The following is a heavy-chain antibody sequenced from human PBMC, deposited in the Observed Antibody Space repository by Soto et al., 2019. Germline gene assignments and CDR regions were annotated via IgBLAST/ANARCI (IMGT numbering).Heavy chain of an antibody. D-gene: IGHD2-15*01. CDR2: IYYSGST. V-gene: IGHV4-59*01. CDR3: ESNTKVLRRGAFDI. Sequence: SETLSLTCTVSGGSISSYYWSWIRQPPGKGLEWIGYIYYSGSTNYNPSLKSRVTISVDTSKNQFSLKLSSVTAADTAVYYCESNTKVLRRGAFDIWGQGTMVTVSS. CDR1: GGSISSYY. J-gene: IGHJ3*02.